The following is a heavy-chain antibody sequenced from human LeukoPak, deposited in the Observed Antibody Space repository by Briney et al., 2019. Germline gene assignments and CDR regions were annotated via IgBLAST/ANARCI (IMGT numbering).Heavy chain of an antibody. CDR2: IYTSGST. CDR3: ARGYSGSLA. Sequence: PSETLSLTCTVSGGSISSGSYYWSWIRQPAGKGLGWIGRIYTSGSTNYNPSLKSRVTISVDTSRNQFSLKLSSVTAADTAVYYCARGYSGSLAWGQGTLVTVSS. J-gene: IGHJ5*02. V-gene: IGHV4-61*02. CDR1: GGSISSGSYY. D-gene: IGHD1-26*01.